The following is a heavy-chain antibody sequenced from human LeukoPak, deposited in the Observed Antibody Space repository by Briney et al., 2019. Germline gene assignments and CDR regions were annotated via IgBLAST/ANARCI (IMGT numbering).Heavy chain of an antibody. CDR2: ISYEANNK. CDR1: AFTFRTYG. CDR3: AKDRHPARTDGYYFDY. D-gene: IGHD1-14*01. J-gene: IGHJ4*02. Sequence: GGSLRLSCAASAFTFRTYGMHWVSQAPGKGLEWVAVISYEANNKNYADSVKGRFTISRDNSKNTLYVQMNSLRAEDTAVYYCAKDRHPARTDGYYFDYWGQGTLVTVSS. V-gene: IGHV3-30*18.